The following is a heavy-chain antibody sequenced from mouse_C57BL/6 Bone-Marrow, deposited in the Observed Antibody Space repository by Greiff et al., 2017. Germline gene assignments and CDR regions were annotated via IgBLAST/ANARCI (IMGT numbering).Heavy chain of an antibody. V-gene: IGHV1-19*01. CDR1: GYTFTDYY. CDR3: ARIYYGYDGFAY. J-gene: IGHJ3*01. CDR2: INPYNGGT. D-gene: IGHD2-2*01. Sequence: DVKLQESGPVLVKPGASVKMSCKASGYTFTDYYMNWVKQSHGKSLEWIGVINPYNGGTSYNQKFKGKATLTVDKSSSTAYMELNSLTSEDSAVYYCARIYYGYDGFAYWGQGTLVTVSA.